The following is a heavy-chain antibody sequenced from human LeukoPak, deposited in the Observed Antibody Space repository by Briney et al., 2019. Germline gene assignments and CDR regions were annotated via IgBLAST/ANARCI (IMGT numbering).Heavy chain of an antibody. CDR3: ARDLYGDYEVQAPGH. Sequence: GASVKVSCRASEYTFTSYYMHWVRQAPGQGLEWMGIINPSGGSTSYAQKFQGRVTMTRDTSTSTVYMELSSLRSEDTAVYYCARDLYGDYEVQAPGHWGQGTLVTVSS. V-gene: IGHV1-46*01. CDR1: EYTFTSYY. CDR2: INPSGGST. D-gene: IGHD4-17*01. J-gene: IGHJ4*02.